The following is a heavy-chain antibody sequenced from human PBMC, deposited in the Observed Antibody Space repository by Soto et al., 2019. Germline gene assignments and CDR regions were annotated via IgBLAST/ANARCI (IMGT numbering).Heavy chain of an antibody. CDR1: GYTFTSYA. CDR2: INAGNGNT. V-gene: IGHV1-3*01. J-gene: IGHJ4*02. D-gene: IGHD6-19*01. Sequence: ASVKVSCKASGYTFTSYAMHWVRQAPGQRLEWMGWINAGNGNTKYSQKFQGRVTITRDTSASTAYMELSSLRSEDTAVYYCARGLSSGWYVGHYFDYWGQGTLVTVS. CDR3: ARGLSSGWYVGHYFDY.